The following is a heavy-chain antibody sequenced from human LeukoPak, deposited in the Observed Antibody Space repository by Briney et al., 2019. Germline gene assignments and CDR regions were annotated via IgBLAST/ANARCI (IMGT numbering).Heavy chain of an antibody. Sequence: PEGSLRLSCAASGFTFSDFWMGWVRQAPGKGLEWVANIKQGGSERYYVDSVKGRFTISRDSAKKSLFLQMNSLRAEDTAVYYCTKGRRNHYWGQGTLVTVST. CDR3: TKGRRNHY. D-gene: IGHD1-14*01. CDR2: IKQGGSER. J-gene: IGHJ4*02. V-gene: IGHV3-7*01. CDR1: GFTFSDFW.